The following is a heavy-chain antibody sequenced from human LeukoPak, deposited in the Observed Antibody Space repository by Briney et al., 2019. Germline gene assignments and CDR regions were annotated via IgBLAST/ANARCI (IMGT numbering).Heavy chain of an antibody. D-gene: IGHD4-17*01. CDR1: GFTFSGSA. CDR2: IRSKANSYAT. Sequence: PGGSLRLSCAASGFTFSGSAMHWVRQASGKGLEWVGRIRSKANSYATAYAASVKGRFTISRDDSKNTAYLQMNSLKTEDTAVYYCTSYGDYVDGNRDYWGQGTLVTVSS. CDR3: TSYGDYVDGNRDY. J-gene: IGHJ4*02. V-gene: IGHV3-73*01.